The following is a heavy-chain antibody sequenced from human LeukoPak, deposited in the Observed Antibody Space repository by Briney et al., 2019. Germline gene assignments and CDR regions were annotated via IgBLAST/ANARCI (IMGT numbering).Heavy chain of an antibody. CDR3: ARDLGTTVTTYLDY. V-gene: IGHV3-21*01. CDR2: ISSSSGYI. Sequence: GGSLRLSCAASGFTFSSYSMNWVRQAPGKGLEWVSSISSSSGYIYYADSVKGRFTISRDNAKNSLYLQMNSLRAEDTAVYYCARDLGTTVTTYLDYWGQGTLVTVSS. D-gene: IGHD4-17*01. J-gene: IGHJ4*02. CDR1: GFTFSSYS.